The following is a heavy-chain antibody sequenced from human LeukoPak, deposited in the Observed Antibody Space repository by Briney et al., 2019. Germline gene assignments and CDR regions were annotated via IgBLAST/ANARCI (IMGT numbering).Heavy chain of an antibody. Sequence: KSSETLSLTCTVSGYSISSGYYWGWIRQPPGKGLEWIGSIYHSGSTYYNPSLKSRVTISVDTSKNQFSLKLSSVTAADTAVYYCARNVYYDFWSGFPYYYYYYMDVWGKGTTVTVSS. CDR3: ARNVYYDFWSGFPYYYYYYMDV. V-gene: IGHV4-38-2*02. D-gene: IGHD3-3*01. J-gene: IGHJ6*03. CDR1: GYSISSGYY. CDR2: IYHSGST.